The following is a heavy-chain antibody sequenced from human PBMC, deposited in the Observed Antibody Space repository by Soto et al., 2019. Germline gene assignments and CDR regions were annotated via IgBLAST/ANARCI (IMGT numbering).Heavy chain of an antibody. Sequence: KPSETLSLTCTVSGGSISSGGYYWSWIRQHPGKGLEWIGYIYYSGSTYYNPSLKSRVTISVDTSKNQFSLKLSSVTAADTAVYYCARTLGYCSGGSCYAPNWFDPWGQGTLVTVSS. CDR1: GGSISSGGYY. V-gene: IGHV4-31*03. CDR2: IYYSGST. D-gene: IGHD2-15*01. CDR3: ARTLGYCSGGSCYAPNWFDP. J-gene: IGHJ5*02.